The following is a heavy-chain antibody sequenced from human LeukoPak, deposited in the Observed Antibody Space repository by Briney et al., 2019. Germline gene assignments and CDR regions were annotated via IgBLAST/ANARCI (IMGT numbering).Heavy chain of an antibody. D-gene: IGHD3-22*01. J-gene: IGHJ4*02. CDR3: ASIPYYYDSRVDY. CDR2: ISGSGGST. CDR1: GFTFSSYA. Sequence: GGSLRLSCAASGFTFSSYAMSWVRQAPGKGLEWVSAISGSGGSTYYADSVKGRFTISRDNSKNTLYLQMNSLGAEDTAVYYCASIPYYYDSRVDYWGQGTLVTVSS. V-gene: IGHV3-23*01.